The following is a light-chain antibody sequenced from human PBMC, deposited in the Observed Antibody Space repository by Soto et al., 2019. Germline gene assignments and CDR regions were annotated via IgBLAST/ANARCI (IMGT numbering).Light chain of an antibody. CDR1: QSVSSY. CDR2: DTS. V-gene: IGKV3-15*01. CDR3: QQYNNWPPIT. Sequence: EMELTQSPATLSMSPGERATLSCRASQSVSSYLAWYQQKTGQAPRLLIYDTSTKATGIPARFSGSGSGTEFTLTISSLQSADFAVYYCQQYNNWPPITFGQGTRLEI. J-gene: IGKJ5*01.